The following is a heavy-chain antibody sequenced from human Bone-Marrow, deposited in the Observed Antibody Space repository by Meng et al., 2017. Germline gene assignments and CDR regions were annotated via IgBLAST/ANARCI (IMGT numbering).Heavy chain of an antibody. CDR3: EREREYYDIFTGYYDNWFDP. V-gene: IGHV4-34*01. CDR1: GGSFSGYY. Sequence: GSLRLSCAVYGGSFSGYYWSWIRQPQGKGLGWSGEIHQSGSSNYNQSLKSGVTISVDTCENQFSLMLSSVTAADTAVYYGEREREYYDIFTGYYDNWFDPWGQGTLVTVSS. J-gene: IGHJ5*02. D-gene: IGHD3-9*01. CDR2: IHQSGSS.